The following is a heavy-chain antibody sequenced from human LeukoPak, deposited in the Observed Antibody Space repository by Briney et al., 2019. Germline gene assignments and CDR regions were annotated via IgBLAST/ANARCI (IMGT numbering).Heavy chain of an antibody. CDR2: IYYSGST. CDR1: GGSISSGGYY. CDR3: ARHIRSRGGNDLTLFDY. Sequence: NPSQTLSLTCTVSGGSISSGGYYWSWIRQHPGKGLEWIGYIYYSGSTYYNPSLKSRVTLSVDTSKNQFSLRLSSVTAADTAVYYCARHIRSRGGNDLTLFDYWGQGTLVTVSS. D-gene: IGHD4-23*01. J-gene: IGHJ4*02. V-gene: IGHV4-31*03.